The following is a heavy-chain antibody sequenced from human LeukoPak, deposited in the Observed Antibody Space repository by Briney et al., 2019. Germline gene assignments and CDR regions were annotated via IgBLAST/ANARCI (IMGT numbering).Heavy chain of an antibody. V-gene: IGHV3-48*01. Sequence: PGGSLRLSCAASGFTFNSYSMNWVRQPPGKGLEWVSNIGTSSTTIYYADSVKGRFTISRDNSKNTLYLQMNSLRAEDTAVYYCAKSHTPTGVPAAMVDWFDPWGQGTLVTVSS. CDR2: IGTSSTTI. D-gene: IGHD2-2*01. CDR3: AKSHTPTGVPAAMVDWFDP. J-gene: IGHJ5*02. CDR1: GFTFNSYS.